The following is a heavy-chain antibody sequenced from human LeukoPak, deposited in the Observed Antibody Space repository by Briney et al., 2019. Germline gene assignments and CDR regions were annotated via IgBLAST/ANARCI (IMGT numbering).Heavy chain of an antibody. D-gene: IGHD3-16*02. CDR3: ATGGVYDYVWGSYRLDY. CDR1: GYTLTELS. V-gene: IGHV1-24*01. CDR2: FDPEDGET. J-gene: IGHJ4*02. Sequence: GASVKVSCKVSGYTLTELSMHWVRQPPGKGLGWMGGFDPEDGETIYAQKFQGRVTMTEDTSTDTAYMELSSLRSEDTAVYYCATGGVYDYVWGSYRLDYWGQGTLVTVSS.